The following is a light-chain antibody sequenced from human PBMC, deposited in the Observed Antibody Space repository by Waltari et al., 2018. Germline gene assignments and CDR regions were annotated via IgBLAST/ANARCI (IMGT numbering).Light chain of an antibody. CDR1: SSDVGGYNF. J-gene: IGLJ1*01. CDR3: NSYTSSSSYV. V-gene: IGLV2-14*03. CDR2: DVS. Sequence: QSALTQPASVSGSPGQSITISCPGTSSDVGGYNFVSWYQHHPGKAPKLMIYDVSNRPSGVSNRFSGSKSGNTASLTISGLQAEDEADYYCNSYTSSSSYVFGTGTKVTVL.